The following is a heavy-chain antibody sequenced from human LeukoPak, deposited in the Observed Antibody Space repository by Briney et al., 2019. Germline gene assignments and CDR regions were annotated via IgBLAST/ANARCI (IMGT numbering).Heavy chain of an antibody. J-gene: IGHJ6*03. D-gene: IGHD5-12*01. CDR2: IKQDGSEK. V-gene: IGHV3-7*01. CDR1: GFTFSSYW. Sequence: GGSLRLSCAASGFTFSSYWMSWVRQAPGKGLGWVANIKQDGSEKYYVDSVKGRFTISRDNAKNSLYLQMNSLRAEDTAVYYCARDWHIVASYYMDVWGKGTTVTVSS. CDR3: ARDWHIVASYYMDV.